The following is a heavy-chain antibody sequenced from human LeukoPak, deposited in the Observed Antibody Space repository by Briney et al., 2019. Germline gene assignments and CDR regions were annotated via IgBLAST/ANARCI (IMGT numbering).Heavy chain of an antibody. D-gene: IGHD6-13*01. Sequence: ASVKVSCKASGYTFTAYYMHWVRQAPGQGLEWMGIINPSGGSTSYARKFQGRVTMTRDTSTSTVYMELSSLRSEDTAVYYCARRSSSLGFYWGQGTLVTVSS. V-gene: IGHV1-46*01. CDR2: INPSGGST. CDR1: GYTFTAYY. J-gene: IGHJ4*02. CDR3: ARRSSSLGFY.